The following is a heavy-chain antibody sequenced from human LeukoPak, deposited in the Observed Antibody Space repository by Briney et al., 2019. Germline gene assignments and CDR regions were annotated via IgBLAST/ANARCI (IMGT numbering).Heavy chain of an antibody. CDR3: AKSLVGTKSRGWLDP. V-gene: IGHV4-61*05. D-gene: IGHD1-26*01. Sequence: SETLSLTCTVSGGSISSSSYYWGWIRQPPGKGLEWIGYIYYSGSTNYNPSLKSRVTISVDTSKNQFSLKLSSVTAADTAVYYCAKSLVGTKSRGWLDPWGQGTLVTVSS. CDR2: IYYSGST. J-gene: IGHJ5*02. CDR1: GGSISSSSYY.